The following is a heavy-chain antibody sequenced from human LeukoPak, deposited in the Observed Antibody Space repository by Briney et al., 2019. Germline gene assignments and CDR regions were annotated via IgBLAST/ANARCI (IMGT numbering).Heavy chain of an antibody. V-gene: IGHV4-61*02. CDR3: ARDYCGGDCYLDNWFDT. CDR1: GGSISSGSYY. J-gene: IGHJ5*02. D-gene: IGHD2-21*01. Sequence: SETLSLTCTVSGGSISSGSYYWRWVRQPAGKGREWIGRIYSRGTTNYIPSLKSRVTISVDTSKTQFSLKLSSVTAADTAVYYCARDYCGGDCYLDNWFDTWGQGTLVTVS. CDR2: IYSRGTT.